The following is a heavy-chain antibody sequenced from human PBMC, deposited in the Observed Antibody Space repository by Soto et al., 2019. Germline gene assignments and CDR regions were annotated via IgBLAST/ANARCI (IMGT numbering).Heavy chain of an antibody. CDR2: INPSGGST. V-gene: IGHV1-46*03. J-gene: IGHJ3*02. Sequence: QVQLVQSGAEVKKPGASVKVSCKASGYTFTSYYMHWVRQAPGQGLEWMGIINPSGGSTSYAQKFQGRVTMTRDTSTSTVYMELSSLRSEDTAVYYCARDNLVVVPADSNAFDIWGQGTMVTVSS. CDR1: GYTFTSYY. D-gene: IGHD2-2*01. CDR3: ARDNLVVVPADSNAFDI.